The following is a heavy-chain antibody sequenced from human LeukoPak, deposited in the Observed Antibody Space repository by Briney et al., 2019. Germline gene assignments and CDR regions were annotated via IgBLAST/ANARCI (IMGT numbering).Heavy chain of an antibody. D-gene: IGHD3-16*01. CDR1: GFTLSNYA. Sequence: GGSLRLSCAASGFTLSNYAMSWVRQGPGKGPEWVAGISYSSGSIYYLDSVKGRFTISRDNSRNTLYLQMNSLRAEDTVVYYCAKDVFRLNYGYFDLCGRGTLVSVSS. CDR3: AKDVFRLNYGYFDL. V-gene: IGHV3-23*01. J-gene: IGHJ2*01. CDR2: ISYSSGSI.